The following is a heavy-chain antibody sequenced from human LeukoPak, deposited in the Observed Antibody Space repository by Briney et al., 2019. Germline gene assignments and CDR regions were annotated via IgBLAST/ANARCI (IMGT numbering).Heavy chain of an antibody. D-gene: IGHD3-3*01. V-gene: IGHV4-39*07. J-gene: IGHJ5*02. CDR1: GGSISSSSYY. Sequence: SETLSLTCTVSGGSISSSSYYWGWIRQPPGKGLEWIGSIYYSGSTYYNPSLKSRVTISVDTSKNQFSLKLSSVTAADTAVYYCARVGGDKYYDFWSGYHNWFDPWGQGTLVTVSS. CDR2: IYYSGST. CDR3: ARVGGDKYYDFWSGYHNWFDP.